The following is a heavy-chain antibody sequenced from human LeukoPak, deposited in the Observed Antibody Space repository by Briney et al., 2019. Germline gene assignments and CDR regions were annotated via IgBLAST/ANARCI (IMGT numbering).Heavy chain of an antibody. CDR1: GFTFSSYA. D-gene: IGHD2-21*01. Sequence: GGSLRLSCAASGFTFSSYAMHWVRQAPGKGLEWVAVISYDGSNKYYAGSVKGRFTISRDNSKNTLYLQMNSLRAEDTAVYYCARGTDWPWGQGTLVTVSS. CDR2: ISYDGSNK. V-gene: IGHV3-30*04. CDR3: ARGTDWP. J-gene: IGHJ5*02.